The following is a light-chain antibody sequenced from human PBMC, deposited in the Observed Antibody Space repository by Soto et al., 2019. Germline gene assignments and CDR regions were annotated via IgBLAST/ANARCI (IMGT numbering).Light chain of an antibody. V-gene: IGKV1-5*01. CDR1: QSIKTW. Sequence: DIQMTQSPSALSASVGDRVTITCRARQSIKTWLAWYQRKPGRAPNLLIYDASTLRSGVPSRFSGSGSGTEFTLTISSLQADDFATYYCQQSDTYPLTFGQGTRLEIK. CDR2: DAS. J-gene: IGKJ5*01. CDR3: QQSDTYPLT.